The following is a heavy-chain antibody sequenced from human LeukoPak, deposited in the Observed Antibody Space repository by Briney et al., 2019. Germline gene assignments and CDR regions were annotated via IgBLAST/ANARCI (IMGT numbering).Heavy chain of an antibody. D-gene: IGHD3-16*02. J-gene: IGHJ3*02. CDR2: ISGSGGLT. V-gene: IGHV3-23*01. CDR3: AKGYYDYIWASYRSDAFDI. CDR1: GFPFNSYV. Sequence: GGSLRLSCAASGFPFNSYVMTWVRQAPGKGLEWVSVISGSGGLTYHADSVKGRFTVSRDNSKNTLYLQMNSLRAEDTAVYSCAKGYYDYIWASYRSDAFDIWGQGTMVTVSS.